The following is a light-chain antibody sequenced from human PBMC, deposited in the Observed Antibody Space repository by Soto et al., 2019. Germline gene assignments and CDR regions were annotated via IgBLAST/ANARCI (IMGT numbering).Light chain of an antibody. CDR3: QKYNTYPCT. V-gene: IGKV1-5*03. CDR2: KAS. CDR1: QSINSQ. Sequence: DIQMTQSPSILSASVGDRVTITCRASQSINSQLAWFQQKPGKAPNLLIYKASSLESGVPSRFSGSGSGTEFTLTISSLQPDDFAAYYCQKYNTYPCTFGQGTKLEMK. J-gene: IGKJ2*02.